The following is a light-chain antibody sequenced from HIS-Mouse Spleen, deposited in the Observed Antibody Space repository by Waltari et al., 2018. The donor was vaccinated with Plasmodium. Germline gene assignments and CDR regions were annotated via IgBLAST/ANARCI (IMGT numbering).Light chain of an antibody. CDR2: KAS. V-gene: IGKV1-5*03. Sequence: DIQMTQSPSTLSASVGYRVTITCRASQSISSWLSWYQQKPGKAPKLLNYKASSLESGVPSRFSGSGSGTEFTLTISSLQPDDFATYYCQQYNSYSWTFGQGTKVEIK. J-gene: IGKJ1*01. CDR1: QSISSW. CDR3: QQYNSYSWT.